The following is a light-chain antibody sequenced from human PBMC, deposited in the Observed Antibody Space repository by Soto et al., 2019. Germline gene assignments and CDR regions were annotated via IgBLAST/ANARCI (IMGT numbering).Light chain of an antibody. J-gene: IGKJ2*01. V-gene: IGKV3-11*01. CDR1: QSVSSY. CDR3: QQRSNWPPKYT. Sequence: EIVLTQSPATLSLSPGERATLSCRASQSVSSYLAWYQQKPGQAPRLLIYDASNRATGIPARFSGSGSGTDFNLTIRSREPKDFEVYYCQQRSNWPPKYTFGQGTKMEIK. CDR2: DAS.